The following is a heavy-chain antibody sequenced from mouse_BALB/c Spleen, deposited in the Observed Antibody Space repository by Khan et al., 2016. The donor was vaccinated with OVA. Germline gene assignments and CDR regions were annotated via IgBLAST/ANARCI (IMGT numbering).Heavy chain of an antibody. D-gene: IGHD1-1*01. J-gene: IGHJ4*01. Sequence: VQLKESGPGLVKPSQSLSLTCTVTGYSITSDYAWNWIRQFPGNKLEWMGYINYSGSTSYHPSLKSRASITRDTSKNQFFLQLKSVTTEDTATYYCASYYNGSSYYAMDYWGQGTAVTVSS. CDR3: ASYYNGSSYYAMDY. CDR2: INYSGST. V-gene: IGHV3-2*02. CDR1: GYSITSDYA.